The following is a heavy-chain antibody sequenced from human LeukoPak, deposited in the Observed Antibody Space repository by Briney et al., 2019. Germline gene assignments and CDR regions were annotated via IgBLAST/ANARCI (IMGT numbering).Heavy chain of an antibody. CDR2: IYTSGST. Sequence: SETLSLTCTVSGGSISTYYWSWIRQPAGKGLEWIGRIYTSGSTNYNPSLKSRVTMSIDTSKNQFSLKLSSVTAVDTAVYYCARDRGIAAAGNDYWGQGTLVTVSS. D-gene: IGHD6-13*01. V-gene: IGHV4-4*07. CDR3: ARDRGIAAAGNDY. J-gene: IGHJ4*02. CDR1: GGSISTYY.